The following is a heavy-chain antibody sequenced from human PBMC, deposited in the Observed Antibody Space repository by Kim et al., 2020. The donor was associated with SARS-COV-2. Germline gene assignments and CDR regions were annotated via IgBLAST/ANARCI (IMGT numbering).Heavy chain of an antibody. CDR3: ARPLFDYYYGSGSYYPQIYGMDV. D-gene: IGHD3-10*01. V-gene: IGHV1-69*13. CDR1: GGTFSSYA. CDR2: IIPIFGTA. J-gene: IGHJ6*02. Sequence: SVKVSCKASGGTFSSYAISWVRQAPGQGLEWMGGIIPIFGTANYAQKFQGRVTITADESTSTAYMELSSLRSEDTAVYYCARPLFDYYYGSGSYYPQIYGMDVWGQGTTVTVSS.